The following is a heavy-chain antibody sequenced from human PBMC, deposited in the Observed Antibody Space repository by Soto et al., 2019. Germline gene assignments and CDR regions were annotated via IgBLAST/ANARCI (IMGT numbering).Heavy chain of an antibody. V-gene: IGHV3-30-3*01. CDR1: GFTFSAHA. CDR2: VSYDGSAK. Sequence: QVQLVESGGGVVQPGTSRRLSCAASGFTFSAHAMHWVRQTPGRGLEWVALVSYDGSAKVYTDSVRGRFIISRDNSRNTISLQMGRLRPEDTAVYYCVAEVGVRSFYNLGQGILVTVSS. J-gene: IGHJ4*02. D-gene: IGHD2-15*01. CDR3: VAEVGVRSFYN.